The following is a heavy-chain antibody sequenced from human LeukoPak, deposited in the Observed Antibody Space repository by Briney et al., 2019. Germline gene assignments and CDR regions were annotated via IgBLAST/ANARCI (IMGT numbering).Heavy chain of an antibody. Sequence: PGGSLRLSCAASGFTFSSYGMHWVRQAPGKGLEWVAFIRYDGSNKYYADSVKGRFTISRDNSKNTLYLQMNSLRAEDTAVYYCAKNSYSSSWYRYYFDYWGQGTLVTVSS. CDR2: IRYDGSNK. CDR3: AKNSYSSSWYRYYFDY. V-gene: IGHV3-30*02. CDR1: GFTFSSYG. J-gene: IGHJ4*02. D-gene: IGHD6-13*01.